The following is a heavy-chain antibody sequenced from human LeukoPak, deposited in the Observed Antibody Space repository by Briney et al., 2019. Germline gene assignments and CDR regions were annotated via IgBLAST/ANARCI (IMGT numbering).Heavy chain of an antibody. CDR3: ARDFRGIVVAGFDY. CDR1: AFIFSGHW. CDR2: IKEDGSER. D-gene: IGHD6-19*01. Sequence: GGSLRLSCEGSAFIFSGHWMNWVRQTPGKGLEWVASIKEDGSERQHVDSVKGRFSISRDNTKGSLFLQLNSLRAEDTAVYYCARDFRGIVVAGFDYWGQGTLVTVSS. V-gene: IGHV3-7*03. J-gene: IGHJ4*02.